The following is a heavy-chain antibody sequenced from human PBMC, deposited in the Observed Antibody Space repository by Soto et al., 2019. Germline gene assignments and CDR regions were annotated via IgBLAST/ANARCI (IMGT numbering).Heavy chain of an antibody. Sequence: ASVKVSCKASGYIFTNNDVSWVRQATGQGLEWMGWMNPGSGDTGYAQKFQGRVTVTRDISIATAYMELSSLRSDDTAIYYCARMATFGSLNWFDPWGQGTLVTVSS. CDR2: MNPGSGDT. D-gene: IGHD3-16*01. CDR3: ARMATFGSLNWFDP. V-gene: IGHV1-8*01. J-gene: IGHJ5*02. CDR1: GYIFTNND.